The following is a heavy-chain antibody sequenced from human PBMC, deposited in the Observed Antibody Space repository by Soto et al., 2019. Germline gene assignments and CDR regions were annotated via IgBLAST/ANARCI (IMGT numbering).Heavy chain of an antibody. Sequence: EVQLVESGGGLVQPGGSLRLSCAASGFTVSSKYMTWVCQAPGKGLEWVSLIQSGGTTYYADSVKGRFTISRDTSENTLHLQMDSLRVEDTAVYYCARDDVLCDGGRCYGIPLDAWGKGTTVTVSS. J-gene: IGHJ6*04. D-gene: IGHD2-15*01. V-gene: IGHV3-66*01. CDR2: IQSGGTT. CDR3: ARDDVLCDGGRCYGIPLDA. CDR1: GFTVSSKY.